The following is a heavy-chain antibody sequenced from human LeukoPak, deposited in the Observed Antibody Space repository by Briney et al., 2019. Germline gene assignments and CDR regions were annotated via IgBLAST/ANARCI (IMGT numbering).Heavy chain of an antibody. V-gene: IGHV3-74*01. J-gene: IGHJ4*02. CDR2: IKSDGGDT. CDR3: ARGYSSGLHFDY. CDR1: GFTFSSYS. Sequence: GGSLRLSCAASGFTFSSYSMNWVRQVPGKGLVWVSRIKSDGGDTRYADSVKGRFTISRDNAKNTLYLQMNSLRAEDTAVYYCARGYSSGLHFDYWGQGTLVTVSS. D-gene: IGHD6-19*01.